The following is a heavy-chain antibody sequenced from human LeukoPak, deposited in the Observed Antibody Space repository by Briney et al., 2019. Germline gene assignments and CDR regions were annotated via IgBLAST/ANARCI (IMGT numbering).Heavy chain of an antibody. CDR1: GFTFSSYA. J-gene: IGHJ6*04. CDR3: ANQKLKTIIYYYGMDV. D-gene: IGHD5-12*01. V-gene: IGHV3-23*01. Sequence: GGSLRLSCAASGFTFSSYAMSWVRQAPGKGREWVSAISGSGGSTYYADSVKGRFTISRDNSKNTLYLQMNSLRAEDTAVYYCANQKLKTIIYYYGMDVWGKGTTVTVSS. CDR2: ISGSGGST.